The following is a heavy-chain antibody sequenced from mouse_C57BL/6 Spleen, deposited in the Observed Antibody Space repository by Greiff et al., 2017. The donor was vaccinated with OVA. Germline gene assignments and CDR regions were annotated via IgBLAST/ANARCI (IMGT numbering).Heavy chain of an antibody. CDR2: IDPEDGDT. CDR3: TFIYYYGSSTYYAMDY. J-gene: IGHJ4*01. V-gene: IGHV14-1*01. D-gene: IGHD1-1*01. CDR1: GFNIKDYY. Sequence: EVKLQQSGAELVRPGASVKLSCTASGFNIKDYYMHWVKQRPEQGLEWIGRIDPEDGDTEYAPKFQGKATMTADTSSNTAYLQLSSLTSEDTAVYYCTFIYYYGSSTYYAMDYWGQGTSVTVSS.